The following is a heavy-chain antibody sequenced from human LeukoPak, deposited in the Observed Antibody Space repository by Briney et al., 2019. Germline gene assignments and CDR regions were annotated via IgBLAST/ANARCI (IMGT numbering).Heavy chain of an antibody. Sequence: GGSLRLSCTASGFTFSAYWMFWVRQAPGKGLEWVANIKEDESEKYYVDSVKGRFTISRDNAKNSLYLQMNSLRVEDTAVYYCVRGNPFGGYWGQGTLVTVSS. CDR2: IKEDESEK. CDR3: VRGNPFGGY. J-gene: IGHJ4*02. V-gene: IGHV3-7*03. CDR1: GFTFSAYW. D-gene: IGHD3-16*01.